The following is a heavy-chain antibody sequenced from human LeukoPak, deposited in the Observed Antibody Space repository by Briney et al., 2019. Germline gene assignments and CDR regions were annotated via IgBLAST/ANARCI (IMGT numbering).Heavy chain of an antibody. J-gene: IGHJ4*02. CDR3: ARDTDTVTTILDY. D-gene: IGHD4-17*01. Sequence: GGSLRLSCAASGFTFSSYWMHWVRQAPGKGLVWVSRINSDGSSTSYADSVKGRFTISRDNAKDTLYLQMNSLRAEDTAVYYCARDTDTVTTILDYWGQGTLVTVSP. V-gene: IGHV3-74*01. CDR1: GFTFSSYW. CDR2: INSDGSST.